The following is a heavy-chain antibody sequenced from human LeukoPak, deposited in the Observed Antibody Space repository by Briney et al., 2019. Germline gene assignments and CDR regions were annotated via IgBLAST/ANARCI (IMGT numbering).Heavy chain of an antibody. J-gene: IGHJ4*02. CDR2: IYYSGST. CDR3: ARSLSYYLDY. Sequence: PSETLSLTCTVSGGSISSSSYYWGWIRQPPGKGLEWIGSIYYSGSTYYIPSLKSRVTISVDTSKNQFSLKLSSVTAADTAVYYCARSLSYYLDYWGQGTLVTVSS. V-gene: IGHV4-39*01. D-gene: IGHD3-16*02. CDR1: GGSISSSSYY.